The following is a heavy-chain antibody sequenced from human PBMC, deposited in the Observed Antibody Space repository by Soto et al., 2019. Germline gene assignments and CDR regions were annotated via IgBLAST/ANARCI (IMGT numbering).Heavy chain of an antibody. J-gene: IGHJ4*02. Sequence: QLVESGGGVVQPGRSLRLSCAASGFTLSSYAFHWVRQAPGKGLEWVSLISYDGSKKYYADPVKGRFTISRDNSKNTVYLEMNSLRDEDTATYYCARGSREAYNTIDYWGQGTLVTVSS. V-gene: IGHV3-30-3*01. D-gene: IGHD3-10*01. CDR1: GFTLSSYA. CDR2: ISYDGSKK. CDR3: ARGSREAYNTIDY.